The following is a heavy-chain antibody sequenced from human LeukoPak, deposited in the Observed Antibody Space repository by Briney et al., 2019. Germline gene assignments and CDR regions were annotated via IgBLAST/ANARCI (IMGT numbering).Heavy chain of an antibody. CDR3: ARGPGGSYFAY. CDR2: IIPILGIA. CDR1: GGTFSSYA. D-gene: IGHD1-26*01. J-gene: IGHJ4*02. Sequence: SVKVSCKASGGTFSSYAISWVRQAPGQGLEWMGRIIPILGIANYAQKFQGRVTITADKSTSTAYMELSSLRSDDSAVYYCARGPGGSYFAYWGQGTLVTVSS. V-gene: IGHV1-69*04.